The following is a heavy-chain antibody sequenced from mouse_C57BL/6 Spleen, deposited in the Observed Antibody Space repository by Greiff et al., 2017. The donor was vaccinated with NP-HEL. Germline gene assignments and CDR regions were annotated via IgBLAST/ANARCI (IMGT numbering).Heavy chain of an antibody. J-gene: IGHJ4*01. CDR1: GYAFSSYW. D-gene: IGHD1-2*01. CDR3: ARLGDYGSLAMDY. V-gene: IGHV1-80*01. Sequence: QVQLQQSGAELVKPGASVKISCKASGYAFSSYWMNWVKQRPGKGLEWIGQIYPGDGDTNYNGKFKGKATLTADKSSSTAYMQLSSLTSEDSAVYFCARLGDYGSLAMDYWGQGTSVTVSS. CDR2: IYPGDGDT.